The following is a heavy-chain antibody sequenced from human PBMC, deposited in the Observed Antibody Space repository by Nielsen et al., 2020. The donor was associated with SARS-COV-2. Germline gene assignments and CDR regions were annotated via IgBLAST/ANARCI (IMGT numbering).Heavy chain of an antibody. CDR3: ARVYYYGSGSYWGYYYYYMDV. D-gene: IGHD3-10*01. Sequence: WVRQTPGQGLEWMGIINPSGGSTSYAQRFQGRVTMTTDTSTSTAYMELRSLRSDDTAVYYCARVYYYGSGSYWGYYYYYMDVWGKGTTVTVSS. CDR2: INPSGGST. J-gene: IGHJ6*03. V-gene: IGHV1-46*01.